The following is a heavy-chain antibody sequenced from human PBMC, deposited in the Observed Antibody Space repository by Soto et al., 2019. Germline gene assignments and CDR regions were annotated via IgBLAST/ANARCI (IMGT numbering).Heavy chain of an antibody. CDR1: GFTFSSYG. D-gene: IGHD2-2*01. CDR3: AKGGRSSTGGPAG. CDR2: ISYDGSNK. J-gene: IGHJ4*02. Sequence: QVQLVESGGGVVQPGRSLRLSCAASGFTFSSYGMHWVRQAPGKGLEWVAVISYDGSNKYYADSVKGRFTISRDNSKNTLYPQMNSLRAEDTAGYYCAKGGRSSTGGPAGWGQGTLVTVSS. V-gene: IGHV3-30*18.